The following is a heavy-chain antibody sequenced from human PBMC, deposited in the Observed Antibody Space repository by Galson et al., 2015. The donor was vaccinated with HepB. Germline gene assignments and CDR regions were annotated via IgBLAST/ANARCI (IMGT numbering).Heavy chain of an antibody. CDR2: VSVTGSRT. CDR3: AKADCSGGSCYFFDS. J-gene: IGHJ4*02. V-gene: IGHV3-23*01. CDR1: GFSFSSYA. D-gene: IGHD2-15*01. Sequence: SLRLSCAASGFSFSSYAMNWVRQAPGKGLEWVSSVSVTGSRTYYADSVRGRFTISRDNSKNTLYVQMNSLRAEDTAVYYCAKADCSGGSCYFFDSWGQGTLVTVSS.